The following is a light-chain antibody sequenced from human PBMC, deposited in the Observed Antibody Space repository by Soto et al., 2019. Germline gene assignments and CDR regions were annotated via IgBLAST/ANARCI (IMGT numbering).Light chain of an antibody. CDR3: QQYNTWPYT. Sequence: EIVMTQSPATLSVSPGERATLSCRASQSVSSNLAWYQQKPGQAPRLLIYGASTRATGIPSRFSGSGSGTEFPLTISRLQSEDFAVYYCQQYNTWPYTFGQGTKLEIK. V-gene: IGKV3-15*01. CDR1: QSVSSN. CDR2: GAS. J-gene: IGKJ2*01.